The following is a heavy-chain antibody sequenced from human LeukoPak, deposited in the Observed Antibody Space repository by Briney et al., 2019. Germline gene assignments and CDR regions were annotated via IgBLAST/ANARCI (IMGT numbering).Heavy chain of an antibody. CDR1: GFTFSSYS. D-gene: IGHD3-22*01. Sequence: GGSLRLSCAASGFTFSSYSMNWVRQAPGKGLEWLSYISSSSSTIYYADSVKGRFTISRDNAKNSLYLQMNSLRDEDTAVYYCASHYYDSSGYYDAFDIWGQGTMVTVSS. V-gene: IGHV3-48*02. J-gene: IGHJ3*02. CDR3: ASHYYDSSGYYDAFDI. CDR2: ISSSSSTI.